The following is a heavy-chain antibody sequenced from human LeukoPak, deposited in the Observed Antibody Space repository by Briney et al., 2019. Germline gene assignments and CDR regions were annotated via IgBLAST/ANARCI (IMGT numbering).Heavy chain of an antibody. Sequence: GASVKVSCKASGGTFSSYAISWVRQAPGQGLEWMGRIIPILGIANYAQKFQGRVTMTRDTSVSTAYMELSRLRSDDTAVYYCARATYYYDSSGYYVYYFDYWGQGTLVTVSS. J-gene: IGHJ4*02. CDR2: IIPILGIA. V-gene: IGHV1-69*04. CDR3: ARATYYYDSSGYYVYYFDY. CDR1: GGTFSSYA. D-gene: IGHD3-22*01.